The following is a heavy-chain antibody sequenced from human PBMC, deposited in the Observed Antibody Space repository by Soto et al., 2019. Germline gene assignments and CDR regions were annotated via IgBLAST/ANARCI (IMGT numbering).Heavy chain of an antibody. D-gene: IGHD2-2*01. CDR2: ISGSGGST. Sequence: GSLRLSCAASGFTFSSYAMSWVRQAPGKGLEWVSAISGSGGSTYYADSVKGRFTISRDNSKNTLYLQMNSLRAEDTAVYYCAKDLPDKDIVVVPAAMGVMDVWCKGTTVTVSS. J-gene: IGHJ6*03. CDR3: AKDLPDKDIVVVPAAMGVMDV. V-gene: IGHV3-23*01. CDR1: GFTFSSYA.